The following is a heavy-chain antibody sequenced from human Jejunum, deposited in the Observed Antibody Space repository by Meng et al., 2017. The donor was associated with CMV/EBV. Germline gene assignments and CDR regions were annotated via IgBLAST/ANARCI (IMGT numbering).Heavy chain of an antibody. V-gene: IGHV3-11*06. CDR2: ISGSSTVT. CDR1: GFSFSDYY. J-gene: IGHJ5*01. Sequence: VGDGGGLAEPGGALRLSLKASGFSFSDYYMTWIRHTPGKGPEWLAYISGSSTVTNYADSVKGRFTISRDSSRNTLYLQMTSLRAGDTALYYCARGAMSFESWGQGTLVTVSS. CDR3: ARGAMSFES.